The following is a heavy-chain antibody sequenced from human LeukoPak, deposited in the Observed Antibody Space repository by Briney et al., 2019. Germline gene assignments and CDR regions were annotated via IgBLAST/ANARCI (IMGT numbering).Heavy chain of an antibody. V-gene: IGHV3-30*02. J-gene: IGHJ4*02. Sequence: PGGSLRLSCAASGFNFNSYWMHWVRQAPGKGLEWVAFIHFDESNEYYADSVKGRFTISRDNSKNTLYLQMNSLRVDDTAVYYCAKDTTLGHWGQGTLVTVSS. CDR1: GFNFNSYW. D-gene: IGHD1-1*01. CDR2: IHFDESNE. CDR3: AKDTTLGH.